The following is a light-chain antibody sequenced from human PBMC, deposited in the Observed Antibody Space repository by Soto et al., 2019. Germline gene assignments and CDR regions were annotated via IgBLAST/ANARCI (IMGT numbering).Light chain of an antibody. CDR2: GAS. V-gene: IGKV3-15*01. Sequence: EIVMTQSPATLSVSPGERATLSCRASQSVSSNLAWYQQKPGQAPRLLIYGASTRATGIPARFSGSGSGTEFTLTISSLEPEDCAVYYCQQYYNWPRTFGQGTRLEIK. CDR3: QQYYNWPRT. J-gene: IGKJ5*01. CDR1: QSVSSN.